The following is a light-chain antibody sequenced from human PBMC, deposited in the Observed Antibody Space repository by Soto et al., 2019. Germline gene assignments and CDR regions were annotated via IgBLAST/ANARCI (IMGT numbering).Light chain of an antibody. Sequence: DIQMTQSPSSLSASVGDRVTIACRASQNMDTNLNWYQQKPGKAPKVLIFAASSLESGVPSRFSGSGSDTDFTLTISSLQPEEFATYYSQHSYLIPPTFGAGTKVEI. CDR1: QNMDTN. CDR2: AAS. CDR3: QHSYLIPPT. J-gene: IGKJ4*01. V-gene: IGKV1-39*01.